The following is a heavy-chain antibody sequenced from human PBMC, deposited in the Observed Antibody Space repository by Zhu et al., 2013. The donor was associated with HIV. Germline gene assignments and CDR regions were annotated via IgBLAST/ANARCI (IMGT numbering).Heavy chain of an antibody. V-gene: IGHV1-2*02. CDR2: INPKSGGT. J-gene: IGHJ4*02. Sequence: QVHLVQSGNEVKKPGASVKVSCKTSGYTFNGFHIHWVRQAPGQGLEWLGWINPKSGGTNFLENFQGRLTLTRDTSNKTAFMEMSGLGFDDTAVYFCARAVAGTGVRFDYWGQGIPGHRLL. D-gene: IGHD6-19*01. CDR3: ARAVAGTGVRFDY. CDR1: GYTFNGFH.